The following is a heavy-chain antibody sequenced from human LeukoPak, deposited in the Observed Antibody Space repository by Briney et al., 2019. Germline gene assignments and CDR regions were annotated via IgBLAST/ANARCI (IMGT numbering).Heavy chain of an antibody. D-gene: IGHD2-2*01. CDR2: ISSSSSYI. CDR3: AGEGPTIVVVPAATSRDYYYYYMDV. J-gene: IGHJ6*03. V-gene: IGHV3-21*01. Sequence: GGSLRLSCAASGFTFSSYSMNWVRQAPGKGLEWVSSISSSSSYIYYADSVKGRFTISRDNAKNSLYLQMNSLRAEDTAVYYCAGEGPTIVVVPAATSRDYYYYYMDVWGKGTTVTVSS. CDR1: GFTFSSYS.